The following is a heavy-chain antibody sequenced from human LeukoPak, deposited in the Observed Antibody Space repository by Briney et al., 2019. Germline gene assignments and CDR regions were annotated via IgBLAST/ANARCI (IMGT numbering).Heavy chain of an antibody. D-gene: IGHD6-6*01. J-gene: IGHJ5*02. CDR2: IIPIFGTA. Sequence: SVKVSCKASGGTFSSYAISWVRQAPGQGLEWMGGIIPIFGTANYAQKFQGRVTITADKSTSTAYMELSSLRSEDTAVYYCARVDSIAARPERSWFDPWGQGTLVTVSS. V-gene: IGHV1-69*06. CDR3: ARVDSIAARPERSWFDP. CDR1: GGTFSSYA.